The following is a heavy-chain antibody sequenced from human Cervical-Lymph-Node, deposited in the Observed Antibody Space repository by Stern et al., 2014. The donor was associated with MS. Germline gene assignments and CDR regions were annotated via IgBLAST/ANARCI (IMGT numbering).Heavy chain of an antibody. J-gene: IGHJ4*02. CDR3: ATNDDSSGYFGF. Sequence: MQLVQSGAEVKKPGASVKVSCKTSGYTFTDQYIHWVRQAPGQGLEWMGWISPRSGDTSYAQKFQGRITMTRDTSTTTAYMELSRLRSDDTAVFYCATNDDSSGYFGFWGQGTLVTVSS. CDR2: ISPRSGDT. CDR1: GYTFTDQY. V-gene: IGHV1-2*02. D-gene: IGHD3-22*01.